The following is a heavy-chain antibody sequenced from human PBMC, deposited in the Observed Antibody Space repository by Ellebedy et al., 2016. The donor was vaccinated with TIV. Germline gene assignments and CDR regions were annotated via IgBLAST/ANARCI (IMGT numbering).Heavy chain of an antibody. D-gene: IGHD6-19*01. CDR2: ISSDGSSK. CDR3: VKPRIAVAGRPAPTFFDS. CDR1: EFTFNTYG. J-gene: IGHJ4*02. V-gene: IGHV3-30*18. Sequence: GESLKISCAASEFTFNTYGMNWVRQAPGKGLEWVALISSDGSSKSYADPVKGRFTISRDNSKNTLFLEMNSLRAEDTAIYYCVKPRIAVAGRPAPTFFDSWGQGTLVTVSS.